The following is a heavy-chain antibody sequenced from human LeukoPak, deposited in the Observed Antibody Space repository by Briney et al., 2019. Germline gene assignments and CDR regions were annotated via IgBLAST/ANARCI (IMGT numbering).Heavy chain of an antibody. Sequence: SETLSLTCTVSGGSISSGGYYWSWIRQHPGKGLEWIGYIYYSESTCYNPSLKSRVTISVDTSKNQLSLKLSSVTAADTAVYYCARHGARLLWFGELSHFGYGMDVSGQGTTVTVSS. D-gene: IGHD3-10*01. V-gene: IGHV4-31*03. J-gene: IGHJ6*02. CDR3: ARHGARLLWFGELSHFGYGMDV. CDR1: GGSISSGGYY. CDR2: IYYSEST.